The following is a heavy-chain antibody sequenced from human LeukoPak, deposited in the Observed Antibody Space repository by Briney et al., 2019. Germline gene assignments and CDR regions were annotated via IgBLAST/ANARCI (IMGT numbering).Heavy chain of an antibody. Sequence: SVKVSCKASGGTFSSYAISWVRQAPGQGLEWMGRIIPIFATANFAQKFQGRVTVTADESTSTAYMELSSLRSEDTAVYYCASPNSGYSYGDDAFDIWGQGTMVTVSS. D-gene: IGHD5-18*01. CDR3: ASPNSGYSYGDDAFDI. J-gene: IGHJ3*02. CDR1: GGTFSSYA. CDR2: IIPIFATA. V-gene: IGHV1-69*13.